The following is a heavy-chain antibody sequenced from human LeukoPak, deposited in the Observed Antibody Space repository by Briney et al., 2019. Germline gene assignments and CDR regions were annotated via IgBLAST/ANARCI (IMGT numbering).Heavy chain of an antibody. Sequence: PGRSLRLSCAASGFTFSSYGMHWVRQAPGKGLEWVSSISSSSSYIYYADSVKGRFTISRDNAKNSLYLQMNSLRAEDTAVYYCARPPSSLPVFGVVTPLFDYWGQGTLVTVSS. CDR2: ISSSSSYI. V-gene: IGHV3-21*01. CDR3: ARPPSSLPVFGVVTPLFDY. J-gene: IGHJ4*02. D-gene: IGHD3-3*01. CDR1: GFTFSSYG.